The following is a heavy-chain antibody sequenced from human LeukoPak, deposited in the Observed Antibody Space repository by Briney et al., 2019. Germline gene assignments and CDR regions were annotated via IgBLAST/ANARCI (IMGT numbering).Heavy chain of an antibody. CDR3: ARSAVPITMIVVVIAGFDY. V-gene: IGHV4-39*07. Sequence: PSETRSLTCTVSGGSISSSSYYWGWIRQPPGKGLEWIGSIYYIGSTYYNPSLKSRVTISVDTSKNQFSLKLSSVTAADTAVYYCARSAVPITMIVVVIAGFDYWGQGTLVTVSS. CDR2: IYYIGST. D-gene: IGHD3-22*01. J-gene: IGHJ4*02. CDR1: GGSISSSSYY.